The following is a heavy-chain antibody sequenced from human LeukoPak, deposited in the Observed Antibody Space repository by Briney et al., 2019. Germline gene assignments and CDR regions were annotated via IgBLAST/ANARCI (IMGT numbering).Heavy chain of an antibody. CDR1: GGSISSSGYY. CDR3: ARRGIAAAGTGY. V-gene: IGHV4-39*01. J-gene: IGHJ4*02. D-gene: IGHD6-13*01. Sequence: SETLSLTCTVSGGSISSSGYYWDRIRQPPGKGLEWIGSIFYSGSTFYNPSLKSRVTISLDTSKNQFSLRLTSVTAADTAVYYCARRGIAAAGTGYWGQGTPVTVSS. CDR2: IFYSGST.